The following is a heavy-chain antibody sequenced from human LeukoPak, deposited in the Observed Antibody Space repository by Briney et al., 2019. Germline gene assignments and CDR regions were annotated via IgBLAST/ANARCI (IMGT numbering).Heavy chain of an antibody. J-gene: IGHJ4*02. Sequence: PGGSLRLSCAASGFTFSAYNLSSVLQAPGKGLEWVSFINTDSSFKAYRDSVKGRFSISRDNAKNSLHLQMNSLRDEDTAVYYCATRRGDGYCSNWGQGTTVTVSS. CDR2: INTDSSFK. CDR1: GFTFSAYN. V-gene: IGHV3-48*02. CDR3: ATRRGDGYCSN. D-gene: IGHD2-21*02.